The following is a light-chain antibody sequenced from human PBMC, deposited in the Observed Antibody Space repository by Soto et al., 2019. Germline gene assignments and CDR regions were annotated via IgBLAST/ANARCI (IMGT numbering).Light chain of an antibody. CDR1: QSINRR. Sequence: DIQMTQSPSTLSASVGDRVTITCRASQSINRRLAWYQQKPGKAPKLLIYDASSLESWVPSRFSGSGSGTEFTLTISSLQPDDFATYYCQQYNSYSLTFGQGTKVDI. J-gene: IGKJ1*01. CDR2: DAS. V-gene: IGKV1-5*01. CDR3: QQYNSYSLT.